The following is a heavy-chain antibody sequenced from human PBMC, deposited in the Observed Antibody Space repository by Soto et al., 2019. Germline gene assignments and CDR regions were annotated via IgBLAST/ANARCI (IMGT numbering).Heavy chain of an antibody. CDR1: GFAFSSYW. V-gene: IGHV3-74*01. CDR3: ARDHYYGMDV. CDR2: INTDGSST. J-gene: IGHJ6*02. Sequence: EVQLVESGGGLVQPGGSLRLSCAASGFAFSSYWMHWVRQAPGKGLVWVSCINTDGSSTNYADTVNCRLTISRDKAKKTLYLQKNSLRAEDTAVYYWARDHYYGMDVWGQGTTVTVSS.